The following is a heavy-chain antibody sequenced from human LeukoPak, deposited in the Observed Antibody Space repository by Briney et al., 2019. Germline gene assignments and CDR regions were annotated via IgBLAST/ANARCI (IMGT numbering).Heavy chain of an antibody. CDR3: ARGLEGSGSYYNGYFDC. J-gene: IGHJ4*02. V-gene: IGHV3-20*04. CDR1: GFTFSSYW. Sequence: SGGSLRLSCAASGFTFSSYWMHWVRQVPGKGLEWVSGINWNGGSTGYADSVKGRFTISRDNAKNSLYLQMNSLRAEDTALYYCARGLEGSGSYYNGYFDCWGQGTLVTVSS. D-gene: IGHD3-10*01. CDR2: INWNGGST.